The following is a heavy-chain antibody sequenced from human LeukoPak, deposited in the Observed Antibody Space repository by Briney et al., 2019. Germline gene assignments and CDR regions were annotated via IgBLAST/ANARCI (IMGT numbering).Heavy chain of an antibody. CDR1: GFTFSSYG. D-gene: IGHD3-10*01. CDR2: IRYDGSNK. Sequence: GGSLRLSCAASGFTFSSYGMHWVRQAPGKGLEWVAFIRYDGSNKYYADSVKGRFTISRDNSKSTLYLQMNSLRAEDTAVCYCAKDDYYGSGTYPFDYWGQGTLVTVSS. J-gene: IGHJ4*02. V-gene: IGHV3-30*02. CDR3: AKDDYYGSGTYPFDY.